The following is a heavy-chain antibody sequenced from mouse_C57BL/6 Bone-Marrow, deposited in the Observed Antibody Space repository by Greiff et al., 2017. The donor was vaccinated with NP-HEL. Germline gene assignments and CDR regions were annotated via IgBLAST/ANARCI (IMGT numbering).Heavy chain of an antibody. Sequence: QVQLQQPGAELVKPGASVKLSCKASGYTFTSYWMHWVKQRPGQGLEWIGMIHPNSGSTNYNEKFKSKATLTVDKSSSTAYMQLSSLTSEESAVYYCAREGAYGKDYWGQGTTLTVSS. J-gene: IGHJ2*01. CDR3: AREGAYGKDY. CDR1: GYTFTSYW. V-gene: IGHV1-64*01. CDR2: IHPNSGST. D-gene: IGHD2-1*01.